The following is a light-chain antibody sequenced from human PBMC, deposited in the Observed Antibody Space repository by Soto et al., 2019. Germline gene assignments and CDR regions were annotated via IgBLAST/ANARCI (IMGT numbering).Light chain of an antibody. CDR2: DAA. CDR3: QQLNSFPIT. J-gene: IGKJ5*01. CDR1: KVISSY. V-gene: IGKV1-9*01. Sequence: DIQLTQAPSFLSASPADRVATTGRGSKVISSYLASYQQQKARDAHMLIYDAATMQSGVPSRFSGSGCGAALFILIISMQHEDFATYYCQQLNSFPITFGQGTRLEIK.